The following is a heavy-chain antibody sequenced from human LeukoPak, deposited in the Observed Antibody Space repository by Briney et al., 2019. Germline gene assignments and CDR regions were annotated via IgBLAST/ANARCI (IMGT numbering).Heavy chain of an antibody. CDR1: GDFITAYY. J-gene: IGHJ4*02. D-gene: IGHD1-1*01. CDR2: VYYSGKT. CDR3: ASNTGTVFDN. V-gene: IGHV4-59*01. Sequence: PSETLSLTCAVSGDFITAYYWSWIRQAPGKGLEWIGYVYYSGKTEYNPSLRSRVTISLEMSNHQFSLKLTFVTAADTAVYYCASNTGTVFDNWGQGALVTVSS.